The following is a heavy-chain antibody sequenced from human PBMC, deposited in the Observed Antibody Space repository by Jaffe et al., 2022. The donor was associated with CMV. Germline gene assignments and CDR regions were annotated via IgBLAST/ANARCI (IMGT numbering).Heavy chain of an antibody. CDR1: GFSFDTYN. V-gene: IGHV3-21*01. J-gene: IGHJ2*01. Sequence: EVQLVESGGGLVKPGGSLRLSCAASGFSFDTYNINWVRQAPGKGLEWVSSINPTGNYFNYADSVRGRFTISRDNAKNSLYLQMNSLRAEDTAVYYCARGNGYYPPINHWYLDFWGRGALVTVSS. CDR3: ARGNGYYPPINHWYLDF. CDR2: INPTGNYF. D-gene: IGHD1-26*01.